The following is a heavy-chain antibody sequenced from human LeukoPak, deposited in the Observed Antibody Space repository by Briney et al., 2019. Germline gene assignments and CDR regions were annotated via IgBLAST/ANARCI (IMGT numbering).Heavy chain of an antibody. Sequence: GESLKISCKGSGYSFTSYWIGWVRQMPGKGLEWMGIIYPGDFDTRYSPSFQGQVTISADKSISTAYLQWSSLKASDTAMYYCARLRRGIGYCSGGSCYSVDHAFDIWGQGTMVTVSS. CDR1: GYSFTSYW. CDR2: IYPGDFDT. V-gene: IGHV5-51*01. D-gene: IGHD2-15*01. CDR3: ARLRRGIGYCSGGSCYSVDHAFDI. J-gene: IGHJ3*02.